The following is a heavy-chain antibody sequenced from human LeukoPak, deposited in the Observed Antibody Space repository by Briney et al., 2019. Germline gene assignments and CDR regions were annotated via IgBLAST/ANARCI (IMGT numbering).Heavy chain of an antibody. J-gene: IGHJ4*02. D-gene: IGHD3-9*01. CDR1: GDSVSSNSAA. Sequence: SQTLSLTCAISGDSVSSNSAAWNWIRQSPSRGFEWLGRTYYRSKWYNDYAVSVKSRITINPDTSKNQFSLQLNSVTPEDTAVYYCAREDYDILTGYLLYDYWGQGTLVTVSS. V-gene: IGHV6-1*01. CDR3: AREDYDILTGYLLYDY. CDR2: TYYRSKWYN.